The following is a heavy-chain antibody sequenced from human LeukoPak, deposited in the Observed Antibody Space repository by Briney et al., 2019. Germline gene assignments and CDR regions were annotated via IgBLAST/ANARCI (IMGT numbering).Heavy chain of an antibody. D-gene: IGHD1-20*01. CDR1: GFTFSSYA. CDR3: GKDRITGTPYYFDY. J-gene: IGHJ4*02. V-gene: IGHV3-23*01. CDR2: ISASGGSS. Sequence: PGGSLRLSCAASGFTFSSYAMSWVRQAPGKGLEWVLGISASGGSSYYADSVKGRFTISRDNSKNTLYLQMDSLRAEDTAVYYCGKDRITGTPYYFDYWGQGTLVTVSS.